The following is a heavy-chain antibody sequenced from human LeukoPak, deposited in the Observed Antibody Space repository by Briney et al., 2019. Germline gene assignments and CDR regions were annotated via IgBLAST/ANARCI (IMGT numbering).Heavy chain of an antibody. V-gene: IGHV3-7*03. D-gene: IGHD5-12*01. J-gene: IGHJ6*03. CDR3: AREIAGYPGGYYYYYMDV. CDR1: GFTFSSYW. Sequence: GGSLRLSSAASGFTFSSYWMSWVRQAPGKGLEWVANIKQDGSEKYYVDSVKGRFTISRDNAKNSLYLQMNSLRAEDTAVYYCAREIAGYPGGYYYYYMDVWGKGTTVTISS. CDR2: IKQDGSEK.